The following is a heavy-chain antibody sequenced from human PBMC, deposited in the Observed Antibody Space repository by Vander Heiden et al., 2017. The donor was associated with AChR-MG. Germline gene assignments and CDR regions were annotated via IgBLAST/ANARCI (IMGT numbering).Heavy chain of an antibody. CDR2: INHSGST. J-gene: IGHJ5*02. V-gene: IGHV4-34*01. CDR3: ARGRAAAFGVGIRLMNWFDP. D-gene: IGHD3-3*01. Sequence: QVQLQQWGAGLLKPSETLSLTCAVYGGSFSGYYRSWIRPPPGKGLEWIGEINHSGSTNYNPSLRSRVTISVDTSKNQFSLKLSSVTAADTAVYYCARGRAAAFGVGIRLMNWFDPWGQGTLVTVSS. CDR1: GGSFSGYY.